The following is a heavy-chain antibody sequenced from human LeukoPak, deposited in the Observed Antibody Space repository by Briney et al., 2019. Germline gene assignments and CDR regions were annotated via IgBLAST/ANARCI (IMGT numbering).Heavy chain of an antibody. CDR1: GFTFRTYS. V-gene: IGHV3-21*01. Sequence: GRSLRLSCAASGFTFRTYSMNWVRQAPGKGLEWVSFISSSSSYIYYADSVKGRFTISRDNAKNSLYLQMNSLRAEDTAVYYCAREYTPQGFDYWGQGTLVTVSS. CDR3: AREYTPQGFDY. J-gene: IGHJ4*02. D-gene: IGHD2-2*02. CDR2: ISSSSSYI.